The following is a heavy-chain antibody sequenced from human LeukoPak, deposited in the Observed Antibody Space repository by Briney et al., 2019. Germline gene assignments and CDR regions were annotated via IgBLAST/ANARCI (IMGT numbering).Heavy chain of an antibody. Sequence: GGSLRLSCAASGFTFSSYWMNWVRQARGKGLEWVANIKQDGSEKNYVDFVKGRFTISRDNAKNSLDLQMNSLRAEDTAVYYCARARGDGYQWYFDLWGRGTLVTVSS. CDR2: IKQDGSEK. CDR3: ARARGDGYQWYFDL. J-gene: IGHJ2*01. V-gene: IGHV3-7*01. D-gene: IGHD5-24*01. CDR1: GFTFSSYW.